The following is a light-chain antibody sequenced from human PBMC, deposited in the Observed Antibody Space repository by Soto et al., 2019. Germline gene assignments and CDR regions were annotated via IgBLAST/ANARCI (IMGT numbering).Light chain of an antibody. V-gene: IGLV2-18*02. J-gene: IGLJ2*01. Sequence: QSALTQPPSVSGSPGQSVTISCTGTSSDVGSHNRVSWYQQPPGTAPKLMIYEVSNRPSGVPDRFSGSKSGNTASLTISGLQAEDEADYYCSSYTSSSTPVVFGGGTKLTVL. CDR2: EVS. CDR1: SSDVGSHNR. CDR3: SSYTSSSTPVV.